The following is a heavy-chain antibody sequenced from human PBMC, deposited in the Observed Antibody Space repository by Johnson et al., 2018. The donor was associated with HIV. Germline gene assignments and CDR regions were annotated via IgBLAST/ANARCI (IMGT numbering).Heavy chain of an antibody. Sequence: QMQLVESGGGLVKPGGSLRLSCAASGFTFSDYYMSWIRQAPGKGLEWVSYISSSGSTIYYADSVKGRFTISRDNSKNTVYLQMNSLRAEDTAVYYCARDTVRGELELPDGFDIWGQGTMVTVSS. D-gene: IGHD1-7*01. V-gene: IGHV3-11*01. CDR3: ARDTVRGELELPDGFDI. CDR1: GFTFSDYY. J-gene: IGHJ3*02. CDR2: ISSSGSTI.